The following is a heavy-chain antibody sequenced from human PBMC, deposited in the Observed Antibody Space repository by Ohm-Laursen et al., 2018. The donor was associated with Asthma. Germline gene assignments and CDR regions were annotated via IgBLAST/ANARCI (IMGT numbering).Heavy chain of an antibody. CDR1: GFTFSDYY. D-gene: IGHD2-2*01. V-gene: IGHV3-11*04. CDR2: ISSSSSTI. CDR3: AREGVVCGEYCSSTSLPGWFDP. Sequence: SLRLSCAASGFTFSDYYMSWIRQAPGKGLEWVSYISSSSSTIYYADSVKGRFTISRDNAKNSLYLQMNSLRDEDTAVYYCAREGVVCGEYCSSTSLPGWFDPWGQGTLVTVSS. J-gene: IGHJ5*02.